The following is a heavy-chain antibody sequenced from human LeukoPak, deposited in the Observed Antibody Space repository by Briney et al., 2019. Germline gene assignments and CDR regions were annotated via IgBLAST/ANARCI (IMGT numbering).Heavy chain of an antibody. CDR2: TIPIFSTA. V-gene: IGHV1-69*13. CDR3: ARDSLGELLEPPYYYYGMDV. CDR1: AGTPSIYS. J-gene: IGHJ6*04. D-gene: IGHD3-10*01. Sequence: ASVKAACKASAGTPSIYSTSWVRQAPRQGLEWMGATIPIFSTANYAQKFQGRVTITADESTSTAYMELSSLRSEDTAVYYCARDSLGELLEPPYYYYGMDVWGKGTTVTVSS.